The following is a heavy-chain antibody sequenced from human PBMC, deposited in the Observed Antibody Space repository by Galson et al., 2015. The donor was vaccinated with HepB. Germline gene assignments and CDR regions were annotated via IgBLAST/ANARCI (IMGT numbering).Heavy chain of an antibody. CDR2: TYYSGIT. CDR3: ARDRAVPGTKVGYFDY. V-gene: IGHV4-61*01. J-gene: IGHJ4*02. Sequence: SETLSLTCTVSGGSVSSGRYYWSWIRQPPGKGLEWIGYTYYSGITMYNPSLKSRVTITLDTSTNQVSLKLSSVTPADTAVYFCARDRAVPGTKVGYFDYWGQGTLATVSS. D-gene: IGHD6-13*01. CDR1: GGSVSSGRYY.